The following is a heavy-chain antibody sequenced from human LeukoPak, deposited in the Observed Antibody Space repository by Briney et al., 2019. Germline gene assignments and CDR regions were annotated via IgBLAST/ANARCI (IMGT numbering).Heavy chain of an antibody. CDR2: IIPIFGTA. D-gene: IGHD2-2*01. V-gene: IGHV1-69*13. Sequence: SVKVSCKASGGTFSSYAISLVRQAPGQGLEWMGGIIPIFGTANYAQKFQGRVTITADESTSTAYMELSSLRSEDTAVYYCARGGIVVVRGKNWFDPWGQGTLVTVSS. CDR3: ARGGIVVVRGKNWFDP. CDR1: GGTFSSYA. J-gene: IGHJ5*02.